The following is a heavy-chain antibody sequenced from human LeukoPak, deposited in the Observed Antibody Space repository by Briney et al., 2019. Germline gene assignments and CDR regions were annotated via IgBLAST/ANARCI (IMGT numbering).Heavy chain of an antibody. CDR1: VGSISSYY. CDR3: ARQNYDILTGSSGMDV. D-gene: IGHD3-9*01. J-gene: IGHJ6*02. CDR2: IYYSGST. Sequence: SETLSLTCTVSVGSISSYYWSWIRQPPGKGLEWIGYIYYSGSTNYNPSLKSRVTISVDTSKNQFSLKLSSVTAADTAVYYCARQNYDILTGSSGMDVWGQGTTVTVSS. V-gene: IGHV4-59*08.